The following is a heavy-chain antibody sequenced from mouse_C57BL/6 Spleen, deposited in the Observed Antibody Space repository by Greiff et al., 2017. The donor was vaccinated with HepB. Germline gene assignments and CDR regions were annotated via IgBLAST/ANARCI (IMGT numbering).Heavy chain of an antibody. CDR3: AAVITTVVAHWYFDV. J-gene: IGHJ1*03. CDR1: GYTFTSYW. V-gene: IGHV1-64*01. D-gene: IGHD1-1*01. CDR2: IHPNSGST. Sequence: VQLQQPGAELVKPGASVKLSCKASGYTFTSYWMHWVKQRPGQGLEWIGMIHPNSGSTNYNEKFKSKATLTVDKSSSTADMQLSSLTSEDSAVYYCAAVITTVVAHWYFDVWGTGTTVTVSS.